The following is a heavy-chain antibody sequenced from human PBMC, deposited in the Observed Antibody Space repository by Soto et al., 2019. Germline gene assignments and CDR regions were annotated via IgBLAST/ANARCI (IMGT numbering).Heavy chain of an antibody. D-gene: IGHD6-13*01. J-gene: IGHJ5*02. CDR3: ARVASSSWYGWFDP. CDR1: GYTFTSYG. Sequence: ASVKVSCKASGYTFTSYGISWVRQAPGQGLEWMGWISAYNGNTNYAQKLQGRVTMTTDTSTSTTYMELRSLRSDDTAVYYCARVASSSWYGWFDPWGQGTLVTV. CDR2: ISAYNGNT. V-gene: IGHV1-18*01.